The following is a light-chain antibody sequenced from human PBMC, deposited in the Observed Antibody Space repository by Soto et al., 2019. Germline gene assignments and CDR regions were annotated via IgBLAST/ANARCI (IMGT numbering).Light chain of an antibody. J-gene: IGLJ2*01. CDR1: SSDIGAHDY. CDR2: GIN. V-gene: IGLV2-14*01. Sequence: QSVLTQPASVSGSPGQSITISCTGTSSDIGAHDYVSWYQQYPGTAPKLIIYGINKRPSGVSGRFSASKSGNTASLPISGLQPEDDATYYCSAYVASVFGGGTKVTVL. CDR3: SAYVASV.